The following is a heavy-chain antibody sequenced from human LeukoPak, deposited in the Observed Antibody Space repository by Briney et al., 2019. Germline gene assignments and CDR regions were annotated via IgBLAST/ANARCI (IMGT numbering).Heavy chain of an antibody. CDR2: IKQDGSEK. D-gene: IGHD3-22*01. CDR1: GFTFSSYW. CDR3: ARESMIVVVDY. Sequence: GGSLRLSCAASGFTFSSYWMSWVRQAPGKGLEWVANIKQDGSEKYYVDSVKGRFTISRDNAKNSLYLQMKSLRAEDTAVYYCARESMIVVVDYWGQGTLVSVSS. J-gene: IGHJ4*02. V-gene: IGHV3-7*01.